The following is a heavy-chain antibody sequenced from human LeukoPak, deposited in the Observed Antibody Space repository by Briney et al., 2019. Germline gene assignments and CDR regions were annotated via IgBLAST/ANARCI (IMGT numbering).Heavy chain of an antibody. V-gene: IGHV3-74*01. CDR1: GFTFGSYW. Sequence: GGSLRLSCAASGFTFGSYWMHWVRQAPGKGLVWVSRINSDGSSTSYADSVKGRFTISRDNAKNTLYLQMNSLRAEDTAVYYCARECGDCYRNDAFDIWGQGTMVTVSS. J-gene: IGHJ3*02. CDR3: ARECGDCYRNDAFDI. CDR2: INSDGSST. D-gene: IGHD2-21*02.